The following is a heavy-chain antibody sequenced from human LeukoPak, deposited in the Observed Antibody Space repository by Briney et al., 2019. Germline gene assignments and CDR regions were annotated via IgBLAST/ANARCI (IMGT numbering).Heavy chain of an antibody. D-gene: IGHD3-3*01. Sequence: GGSLRLSCAASGFRFSNSWMTWVRQAPGKGLEWVANIKQDESGKYYVDSVKGRFTISRDNAKNSVYLQMNSLRAEDTAVYYCARDRSISGVVTLDYWGQGTLVTVSS. CDR2: IKQDESGK. J-gene: IGHJ4*02. V-gene: IGHV3-7*01. CDR3: ARDRSISGVVTLDY. CDR1: GFRFSNSW.